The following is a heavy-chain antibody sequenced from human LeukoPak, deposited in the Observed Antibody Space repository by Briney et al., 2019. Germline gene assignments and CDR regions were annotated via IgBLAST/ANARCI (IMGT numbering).Heavy chain of an antibody. CDR3: AKARVSGTTEYFDY. V-gene: IGHV3-23*01. CDR1: GLTLKNYG. CDR2: IHGNGGGGGTT. D-gene: IGHD1-1*01. J-gene: IGHJ4*02. Sequence: PGRSLRLSCAASGLTLKNYGMTWVRQAPGKRLEWVSAIHGNGGGGGTTFYADSVKGRFTISRDNSKNTLYLQMSSLRAEDTAVYYCAKARVSGTTEYFDYWGQGTLVTVSS.